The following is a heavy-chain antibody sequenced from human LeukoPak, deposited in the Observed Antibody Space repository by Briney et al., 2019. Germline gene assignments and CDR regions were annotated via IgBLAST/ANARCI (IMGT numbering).Heavy chain of an antibody. CDR1: GFTFSSYG. V-gene: IGHV3-30*02. CDR3: AKAPSGSPNYYYYYYMDV. D-gene: IGHD3-10*01. J-gene: IGHJ6*03. CDR2: IRYDGSKR. Sequence: PGGSLGLSCATSGFTFSSYGMHWVRQAPDKGLEWVASIRYDGSKRSFADSVKGRFTISRDNSKNTLYLHMNSLRPEDTAVYYCAKAPSGSPNYYYYYYMDVWGKGTTVTISS.